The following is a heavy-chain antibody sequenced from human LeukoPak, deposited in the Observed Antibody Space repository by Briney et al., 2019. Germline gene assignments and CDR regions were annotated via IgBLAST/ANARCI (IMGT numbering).Heavy chain of an antibody. CDR3: ARDSVVVIAEAFDI. CDR1: GYTFTSYG. CDR2: ISAYNGNT. Sequence: ASVKVSCKASGYTFTSYGISWVRQAPGQGLEWMGWISAYNGNTNYAQKLQGRVTMTTDTSTSTACMELRSLRSDDTAVYYCARDSVVVIAEAFDIWGQGTMVTVSS. D-gene: IGHD2-21*01. J-gene: IGHJ3*02. V-gene: IGHV1-18*01.